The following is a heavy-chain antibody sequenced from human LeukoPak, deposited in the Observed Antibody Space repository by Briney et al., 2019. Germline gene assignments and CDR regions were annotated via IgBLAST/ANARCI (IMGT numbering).Heavy chain of an antibody. Sequence: SETLSLTCRVSGGAISSGSHYWGWIRQPPGKGLEWIGSIYYSGSTYYNPSLKSRVTISVDTSKNQFSLKLSSVTAADTALYYCAEIVVANRVLDYWGQGTLVTVSS. CDR2: IYYSGST. J-gene: IGHJ4*02. D-gene: IGHD3-22*01. V-gene: IGHV4-39*01. CDR1: GGAISSGSHY. CDR3: AEIVVANRVLDY.